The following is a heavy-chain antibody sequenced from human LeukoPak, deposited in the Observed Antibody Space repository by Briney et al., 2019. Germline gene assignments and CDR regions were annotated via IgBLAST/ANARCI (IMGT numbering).Heavy chain of an antibody. D-gene: IGHD3-22*01. CDR3: ARAANYYDSSGYPLD. CDR1: GGSISSSNW. Sequence: PSETLSLTCAVSGGSISSSNWWSWVRQPPGKGLEWIGEIYHSGSTNYNPSPKSRVTISVDKSKNQFSLKLSSVTAADTAVYYCARAANYYDSSGYPLDWGQGTLVTVSS. V-gene: IGHV4-4*02. CDR2: IYHSGST. J-gene: IGHJ4*02.